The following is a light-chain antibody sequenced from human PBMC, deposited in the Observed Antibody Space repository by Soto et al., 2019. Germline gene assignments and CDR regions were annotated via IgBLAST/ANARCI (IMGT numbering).Light chain of an antibody. CDR2: DAS. CDR3: QQFGRSPASLT. V-gene: IGKV3-20*01. CDR1: QSVSSSY. Sequence: EIVLTQSPGTLSLSPGERATLSCRASQSVSSSYLARYQQKPGQPPRLLIFDASSRATGIPDSFIGSGSGTDVTLTISSLEPEDCAVYYCQQFGRSPASLTFGQETKVEIK. J-gene: IGKJ1*01.